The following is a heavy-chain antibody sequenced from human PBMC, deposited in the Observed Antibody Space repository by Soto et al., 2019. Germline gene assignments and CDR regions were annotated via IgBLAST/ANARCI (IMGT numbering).Heavy chain of an antibody. Sequence: QVHLAESGGGGVQPGRSLRLSCAASEVTFSRYAMHWVPQAQGKGLEWGAVISYDGNNKHYADSVKGRFTISRDNSKNTLYLQMNSLRAEDTAVYYCARDRNLYEYYYYAMDVWGQGTTVTVSS. D-gene: IGHD3-22*01. CDR1: EVTFSRYA. CDR2: ISYDGNNK. CDR3: ARDRNLYEYYYYAMDV. J-gene: IGHJ6*02. V-gene: IGHV3-30-3*01.